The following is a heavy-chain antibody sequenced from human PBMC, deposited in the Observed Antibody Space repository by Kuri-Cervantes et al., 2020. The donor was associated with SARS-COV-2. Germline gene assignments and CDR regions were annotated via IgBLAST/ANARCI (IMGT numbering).Heavy chain of an antibody. CDR2: ISSSSSTI. J-gene: IGHJ4*02. V-gene: IGHV3-48*02. CDR1: GLTFSSYS. Sequence: GGSLRLSCAASGLTFSSYSMNWVRQAPGKGLEWVSYISSSSSTIYYADSVKGRFTISRDNAKNSLYLQMNSLRDEDTAVYYCARDGGGYYDSSGYYGQLGFDYWGQGTLVTVSS. CDR3: ARDGGGYYDSSGYYGQLGFDY. D-gene: IGHD3-22*01.